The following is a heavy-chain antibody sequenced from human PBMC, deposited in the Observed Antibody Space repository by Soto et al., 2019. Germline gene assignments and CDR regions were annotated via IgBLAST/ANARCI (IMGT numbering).Heavy chain of an antibody. CDR2: ISYDGSNK. Sequence: GGSLRLSCAASGFTFSSYGMHWVRQAPGKGLEWVAVISYDGSNKYYADSVKGRFTISRDNSKNTLYLQMNSLRAEDTAVYYCAKFRMGIAAAAPYYYGMDVWGQGTTVTVSS. J-gene: IGHJ6*02. CDR3: AKFRMGIAAAAPYYYGMDV. V-gene: IGHV3-30*18. D-gene: IGHD6-13*01. CDR1: GFTFSSYG.